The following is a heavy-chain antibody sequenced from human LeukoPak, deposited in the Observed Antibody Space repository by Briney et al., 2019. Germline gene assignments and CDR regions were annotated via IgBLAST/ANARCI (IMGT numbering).Heavy chain of an antibody. Sequence: PGGSLRLSCAASGFIFSDSAIQWVRQASGKGLEWVGRIRSKTNSYATAYGASVKGRFTFSRDDSKNTAYLQMNSLKIEDTAVYYYTGGNDYWGQGTLVTDSS. CDR1: GFIFSDSA. CDR3: TGGNDY. D-gene: IGHD4-23*01. J-gene: IGHJ4*02. CDR2: IRSKTNSYAT. V-gene: IGHV3-73*01.